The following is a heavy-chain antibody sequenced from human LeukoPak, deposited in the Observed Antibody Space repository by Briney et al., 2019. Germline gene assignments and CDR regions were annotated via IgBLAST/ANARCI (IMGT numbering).Heavy chain of an antibody. CDR2: IYYSGST. D-gene: IGHD5-18*01. Sequence: SETLSLTCTVSGGSISSYYWSWIRQPPGKGLEWIGYIYYSGSTNYNPSLKGRVTISVDTSKNQFSLKLSSVTAADTAVYYCAREGDTGDAFDIWGQGTMVTVSS. CDR1: GGSISSYY. V-gene: IGHV4-59*01. CDR3: AREGDTGDAFDI. J-gene: IGHJ3*02.